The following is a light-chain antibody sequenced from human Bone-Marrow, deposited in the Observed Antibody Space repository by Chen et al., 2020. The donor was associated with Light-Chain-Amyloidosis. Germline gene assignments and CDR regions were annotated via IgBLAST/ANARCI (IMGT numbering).Light chain of an antibody. CDR1: NFGTFDP. V-gene: IGLV2-23*02. CDR3: SSYVGRDTVV. CDR2: EDT. J-gene: IGLJ3*02. Sequence: QSALTQPASVSGSPGQAVTISCSNFGTFDPVSWYQRHPDKAPKVIIYEDTQRPSGISYRFSASKSYDTASLTISGLQYEDEADYYCSSYVGRDTVVFGGGTKLTVL.